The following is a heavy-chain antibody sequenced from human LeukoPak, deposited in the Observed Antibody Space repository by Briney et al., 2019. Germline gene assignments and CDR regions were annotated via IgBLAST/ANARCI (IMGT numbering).Heavy chain of an antibody. D-gene: IGHD6-13*01. V-gene: IGHV3-48*04. J-gene: IGHJ6*03. CDR2: ISSSSSTI. CDR3: ARVRGYSSSWYIYYYYYYMDV. Sequence: GGSLRLSCAASGFIFRDYSMNWVRQAPGKGLEWVSYISSSSSTIYYADSVKGRFTISGDNAKNSLYLQMNSLRAEDTAVYYCARVRGYSSSWYIYYYYYYMDVWGKGTTVTVSS. CDR1: GFIFRDYS.